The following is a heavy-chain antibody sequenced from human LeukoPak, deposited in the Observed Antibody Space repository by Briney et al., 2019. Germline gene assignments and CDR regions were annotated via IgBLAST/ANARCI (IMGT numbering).Heavy chain of an antibody. Sequence: PSETLSLTCTVSGGSISSYYWSWIRQPPGKGLEWIGYIYYSGSTYYNPSLKSRVTISVDTSKNQFSLKLSSVTAADTAVYYCARDRGEMATIGSFDYWGQGTLVTVSS. D-gene: IGHD5-24*01. CDR3: ARDRGEMATIGSFDY. J-gene: IGHJ4*02. CDR1: GGSISSYY. CDR2: IYYSGST. V-gene: IGHV4-59*12.